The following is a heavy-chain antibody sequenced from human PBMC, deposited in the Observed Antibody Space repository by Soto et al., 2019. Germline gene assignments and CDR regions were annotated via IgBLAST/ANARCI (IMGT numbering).Heavy chain of an antibody. CDR3: ANGDWRETDY. D-gene: IGHD4-17*01. J-gene: IGHJ4*02. CDR1: GGSISSSSYY. Sequence: PSETLSLTCTVSGGSISSSSYYWGWIRQPPGKGLEWIGSIYYSGSTYYNPSLKSRVTISVDTSKNQFSLKLSSVTAADTAVYYCANGDWRETDYWGQGTLVTVSS. CDR2: IYYSGST. V-gene: IGHV4-39*01.